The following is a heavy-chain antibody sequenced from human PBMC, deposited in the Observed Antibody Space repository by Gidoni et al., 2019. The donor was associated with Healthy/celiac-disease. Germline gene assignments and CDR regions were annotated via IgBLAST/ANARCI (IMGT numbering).Heavy chain of an antibody. CDR1: GFTFSSYA. CDR3: AKGSMIVVVITNFDY. CDR2: ISGSGGST. V-gene: IGHV3-23*01. D-gene: IGHD3-22*01. Sequence: EVQLLASGGGLVQPGGSLRLSCAASGFTFSSYAMSWVRQAQGQGLEWGSDISGSGGSTYYADSVKGRFTISRDNSKNTLYLQMNSLRAEDTAVYYCAKGSMIVVVITNFDYWGQGTLVTVSS. J-gene: IGHJ4*02.